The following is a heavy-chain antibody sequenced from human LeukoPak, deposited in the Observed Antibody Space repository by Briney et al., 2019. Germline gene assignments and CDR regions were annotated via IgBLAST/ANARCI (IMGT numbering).Heavy chain of an antibody. J-gene: IGHJ6*03. Sequence: SETVSLTCTVSGGSISSYYWSWIRQPPGKGLEWIGYIYYSGSTNYNPSLKSRVTISVDTSKNQFSLKLSSVTAADTAVYYCARDQGYYYMDVWGKGTTVTVSS. CDR1: GGSISSYY. V-gene: IGHV4-59*01. CDR2: IYYSGST. CDR3: ARDQGYYYMDV.